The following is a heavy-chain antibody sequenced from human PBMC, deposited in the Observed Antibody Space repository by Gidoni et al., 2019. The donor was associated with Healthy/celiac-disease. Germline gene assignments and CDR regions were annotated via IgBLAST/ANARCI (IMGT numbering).Heavy chain of an antibody. V-gene: IGHV1-69*04. CDR2: IIPILGIA. CDR3: ARDGTGYSLRGNFDY. Sequence: QVQLVQSGAEVKKPGSSVKVSCKASGGPFSSYAISWVRQAPGQGLEWLGRIIPILGIANYAQKFQGRVTITADKSTSTAYMELSSLRSEDTAVYYCARDGTGYSLRGNFDYWGQGTLVTVSS. J-gene: IGHJ4*02. D-gene: IGHD6-13*01. CDR1: GGPFSSYA.